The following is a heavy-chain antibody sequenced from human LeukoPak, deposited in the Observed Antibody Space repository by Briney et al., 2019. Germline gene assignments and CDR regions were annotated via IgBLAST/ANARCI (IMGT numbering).Heavy chain of an antibody. CDR2: ITTSGGST. CDR3: ARGGSNGLDL. Sequence: ASVRVSCTASGYTFTSYYIHWVRQAPGQGLEWMGIITTSGGSTSYAQNFRGRVTMTTDTSTNTAYMELTNLESDDTAVYYCARGGSNGLDLWGQGTLVSVSS. D-gene: IGHD2-8*01. V-gene: IGHV1-46*01. J-gene: IGHJ4*01. CDR1: GYTFTSYY.